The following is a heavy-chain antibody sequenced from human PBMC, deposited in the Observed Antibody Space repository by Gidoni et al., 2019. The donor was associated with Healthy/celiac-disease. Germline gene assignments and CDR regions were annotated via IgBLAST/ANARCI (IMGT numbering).Heavy chain of an antibody. V-gene: IGHV5-51*01. Sequence: EVQLVQSGAEVKKPGESLKISCKGSGYSFTSYWIGGVRQMPGKGLEWMGIIYPGDSDTRYSPSFQGQVTISADKSISTAYLQWSSLKASDTAMYYCARRVEVVVADYYCYYMDVWGKGTTVTVSS. CDR3: ARRVEVVVADYYCYYMDV. CDR2: IYPGDSDT. CDR1: GYSFTSYW. D-gene: IGHD2-15*01. J-gene: IGHJ6*03.